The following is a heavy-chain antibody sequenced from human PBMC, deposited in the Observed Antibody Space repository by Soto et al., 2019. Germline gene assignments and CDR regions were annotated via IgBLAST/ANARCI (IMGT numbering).Heavy chain of an antibody. J-gene: IGHJ6*02. CDR2: FDPEDGET. CDR3: ATDRWELPYYYYGMDV. V-gene: IGHV1-24*01. D-gene: IGHD1-26*01. Sequence: ASVKVSCKVSGYTLTELSMHWVRQAPGKGLEWMGGFDPEDGETIYAQKFQGRVTMTEDTSTDTAYMELSSLRSEDTAVYYCATDRWELPYYYYGMDVWGQGTTVTVSS. CDR1: GYTLTELS.